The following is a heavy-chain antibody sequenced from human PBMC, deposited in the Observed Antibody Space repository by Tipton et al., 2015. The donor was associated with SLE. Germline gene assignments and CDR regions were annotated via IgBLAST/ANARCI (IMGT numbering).Heavy chain of an antibody. J-gene: IGHJ4*02. CDR2: VSYPGSA. CDR1: GGSITSHY. Sequence: TLSLTCSVSGGSITSHYWTWIRQSPGKELEWLAYVSYPGSATYNPSLRSRVSISLDTSENQFSLKVTSVTAADTAVYYCARLSAYYRVFDLWGQGTLVIVAS. CDR3: ARLSAYYRVFDL. V-gene: IGHV4-59*08. D-gene: IGHD3-3*01.